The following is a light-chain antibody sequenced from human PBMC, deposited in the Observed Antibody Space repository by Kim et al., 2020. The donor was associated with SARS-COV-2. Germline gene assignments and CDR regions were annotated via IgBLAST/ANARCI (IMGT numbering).Light chain of an antibody. CDR3: AAWDDSLSGWV. CDR1: SSNIGSNY. J-gene: IGLJ3*02. V-gene: IGLV1-47*01. CDR2: RKN. Sequence: ELTQPPSASGTPGQRVTISCSGSSSNIGSNYVYWYQQLPGTAPKLLIYRKNQRPSGVPDRFSGSKSGTSASLAISGLRSEDEADYYCAAWDDSLSGWVFGGGTQLTVL.